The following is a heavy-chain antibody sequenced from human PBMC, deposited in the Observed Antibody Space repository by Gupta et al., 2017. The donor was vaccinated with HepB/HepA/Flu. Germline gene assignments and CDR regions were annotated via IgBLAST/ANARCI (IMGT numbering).Heavy chain of an antibody. CDR3: AREGGITMVRGVIYWFDP. CDR2: IYTSGST. Sequence: QVQLQESGPGLVKPSETLSLTCTVSGGSISSYYWSWIRQPAGKGLEWIGRIYTSGSTNYNPSLKSRVTMSVDTSKNQFSLKLSSVTAADTAVYYCAREGGITMVRGVIYWFDPWGQGTLVTVSS. CDR1: GGSISSYY. J-gene: IGHJ5*02. V-gene: IGHV4-4*07. D-gene: IGHD3-10*01.